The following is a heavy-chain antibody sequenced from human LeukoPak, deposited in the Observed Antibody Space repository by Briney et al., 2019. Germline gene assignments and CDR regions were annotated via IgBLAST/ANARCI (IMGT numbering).Heavy chain of an antibody. CDR1: EGSVSSGGHY. CDR2: MHNSGTP. CDR3: VRVPAAGTGPDS. Sequence: TSETLSLTCTVSEGSVSSGGHYWSWIRQPPGKGLEWLGYMHNSGTPNYNPSLKSRVTMSADTSKNQFSLNLSSVTAADTAVYYCVRVPAAGTGPDSWGQGILVSVSS. J-gene: IGHJ4*02. D-gene: IGHD6-13*01. V-gene: IGHV4-61*08.